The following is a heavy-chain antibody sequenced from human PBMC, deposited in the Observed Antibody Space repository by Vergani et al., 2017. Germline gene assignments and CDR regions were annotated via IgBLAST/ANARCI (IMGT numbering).Heavy chain of an antibody. CDR3: AKYLRDSTDGLPDS. V-gene: IGHV3-30*02. CDR1: VFTFSNFG. CDR2: ISKDGINT. D-gene: IGHD2-21*02. J-gene: IGHJ4*02. Sequence: QVQLVESAGGVVQPGGSLRLSCAASVFTFSNFGMHWIRQAPGKGLEWLAYISKDGINTRYRDAVKGRFTVSRDNSKDILYLHMDSLRSEDTALYYCAKYLRDSTDGLPDSWGPGTLVIVSS.